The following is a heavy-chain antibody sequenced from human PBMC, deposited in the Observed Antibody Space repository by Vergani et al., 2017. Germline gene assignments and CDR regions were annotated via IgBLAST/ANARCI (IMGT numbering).Heavy chain of an antibody. J-gene: IGHJ6*03. Sequence: QITLKESGPTLVKPTQTLTLTCTFSGFSLNTRGVSVAWIRQPPGNALDWLALTFWNDDQHYSPSLNNRVTITKDTSKNQVVLTMTNMDYVDTGTYYCVYRKAECVTTGYFYPFYYYYYMDVSGKGATVTVCS. D-gene: IGHD4-11*01. CDR3: VYRKAECVTTGYFYPFYYYYYMDV. CDR2: TFWNDDQ. CDR1: GFSLNTRGVS. V-gene: IGHV2-5*04.